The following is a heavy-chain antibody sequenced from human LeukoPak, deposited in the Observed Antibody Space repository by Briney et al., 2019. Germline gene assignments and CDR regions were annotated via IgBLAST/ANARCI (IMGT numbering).Heavy chain of an antibody. CDR3: AKDRISGDGDLHLDY. Sequence: GGSLRLSCAASGFTFSSYGMHWVRQAPGKGLEWVAVIWYDGSNKYYADSVKGRLTISRDNSKSTLYLQMNSLRAEDTAIYYCAKDRISGDGDLHLDYWGQGTLVTVSS. J-gene: IGHJ4*02. D-gene: IGHD4-17*01. V-gene: IGHV3-33*06. CDR1: GFTFSSYG. CDR2: IWYDGSNK.